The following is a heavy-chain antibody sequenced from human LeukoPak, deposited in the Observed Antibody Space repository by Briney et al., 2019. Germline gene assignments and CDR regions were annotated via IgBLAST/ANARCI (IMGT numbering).Heavy chain of an antibody. J-gene: IGHJ5*02. Sequence: ASVKVSCKASGYTFTSYDINWVRQATGQGLEWMGWMNPNSGNTGYAQKFQGRVTITRNTSISTAYMELTSLTSEDTAVYYCARDNSVGDIAWWFDPWGQGTLVTVSS. V-gene: IGHV1-8*03. CDR2: MNPNSGNT. CDR3: ARDNSVGDIAWWFDP. CDR1: GYTFTSYD. D-gene: IGHD3-16*02.